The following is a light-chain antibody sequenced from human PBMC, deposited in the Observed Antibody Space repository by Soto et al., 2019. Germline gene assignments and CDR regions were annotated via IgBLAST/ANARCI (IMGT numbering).Light chain of an antibody. CDR2: AAS. J-gene: IGKJ5*01. V-gene: IGKV1D-12*01. CDR1: QGISRS. Sequence: DIQMTQSPSSVSASVGDRVTITCQASQGISRSLAWYQQKPGKAPKLLIYAASSLQSGVPSRFSGRGFGTDFTLTINSLQPEDFALYYCQQADTFPITFGQGTRLEI. CDR3: QQADTFPIT.